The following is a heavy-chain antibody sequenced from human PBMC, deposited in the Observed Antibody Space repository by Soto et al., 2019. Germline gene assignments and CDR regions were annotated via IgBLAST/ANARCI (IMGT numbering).Heavy chain of an antibody. Sequence: ASVKVSCKAIGYSFTSHYMHWVRQAPGQGLEWMGTIFPGGVNVAYAQKFQGRVTMTKDTSTSTVYMELTSLTSEDTAVYYCARVQIWHDLVWWLDPWVQGTLVTVSS. J-gene: IGHJ5*02. D-gene: IGHD1-1*01. CDR3: ARVQIWHDLVWWLDP. CDR2: IFPGGVNV. CDR1: GYSFTSHY. V-gene: IGHV1-46*03.